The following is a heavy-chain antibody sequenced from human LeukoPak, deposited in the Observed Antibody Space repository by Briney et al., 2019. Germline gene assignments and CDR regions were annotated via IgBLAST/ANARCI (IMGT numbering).Heavy chain of an antibody. V-gene: IGHV3-74*01. D-gene: IGHD1-26*01. J-gene: IGHJ3*02. CDR3: ARERSIVGATDAFDI. CDR1: RFTFSVHW. Sequence: PGGSLRLSCAASRFTFSVHWMHWVRQAPGKGLEWVSRINPDESDKAYADSVKGRFTISRDNAKNTLYLQMNSLRAEDTAVYYCARERSIVGATDAFDIWGQGAMVTVSS. CDR2: INPDESDK.